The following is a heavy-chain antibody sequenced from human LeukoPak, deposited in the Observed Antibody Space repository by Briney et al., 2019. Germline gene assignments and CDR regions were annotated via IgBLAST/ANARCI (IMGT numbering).Heavy chain of an antibody. CDR2: ISSSSSYT. Sequence: GGSLRLSCAASGFTFSSYAMHWVRQAPGKGLEWVSYISSSSSYTNYADSVKGRFTISRDNAKNSLYLQMNSLRAEDTAVYYCARDLYYYDSSGYGSYDYWGQGTLVTVSS. CDR3: ARDLYYYDSSGYGSYDY. CDR1: GFTFSSYA. J-gene: IGHJ4*02. V-gene: IGHV3-21*05. D-gene: IGHD3-22*01.